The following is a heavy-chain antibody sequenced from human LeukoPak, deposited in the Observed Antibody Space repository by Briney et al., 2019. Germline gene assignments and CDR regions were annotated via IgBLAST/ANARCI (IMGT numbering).Heavy chain of an antibody. CDR3: AKDQLNRFCSGGSCSITHDY. CDR1: GFIFNAYG. Sequence: GGSLRLSCAASGFIFNAYGMSWVRQAPGKGLEWVSAITGSTRTTYYADSVKGRFTISRDNSRSTVYLQMNSLGAEDTAIYYCAKDQLNRFCSGGSCSITHDYWGQGTLVTVSS. D-gene: IGHD2-15*01. J-gene: IGHJ4*02. V-gene: IGHV3-23*01. CDR2: ITGSTRTT.